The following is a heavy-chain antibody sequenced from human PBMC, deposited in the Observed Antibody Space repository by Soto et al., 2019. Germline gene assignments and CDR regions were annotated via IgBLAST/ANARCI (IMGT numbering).Heavy chain of an antibody. D-gene: IGHD4-4*01. J-gene: IGHJ4*02. CDR2: MNPHSGNT. CDR3: VRASTPPTPADLYYVDY. Sequence: QVHLVQSGAEVKKPGASVKVSCKAFGYTFISYDINWVRQATVQGFEWMGWMNPHSGNTGYAQKFQGRVTMTREKTICTAFMDLSNLRSEDSAVYYYVRASTPPTPADLYYVDYWYRGSLVTVS. V-gene: IGHV1-8*01. CDR1: GYTFISYD.